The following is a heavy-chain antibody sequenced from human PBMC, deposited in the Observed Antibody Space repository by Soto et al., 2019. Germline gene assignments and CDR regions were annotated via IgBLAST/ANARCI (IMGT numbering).Heavy chain of an antibody. CDR3: ARDGTAYCGGDCDPDY. D-gene: IGHD2-21*02. V-gene: IGHV1-3*04. Sequence: QVQLVQSGAEVKKPGASVKVSCKASGYTFTTYSMHWVRQAPGQRLEWMGWINTGSDNTKYSQKFQGRVTITRDTSASTAYMELSRLRSEDTAVYYCARDGTAYCGGDCDPDYWGQGTLVTVSS. CDR1: GYTFTTYS. J-gene: IGHJ4*02. CDR2: INTGSDNT.